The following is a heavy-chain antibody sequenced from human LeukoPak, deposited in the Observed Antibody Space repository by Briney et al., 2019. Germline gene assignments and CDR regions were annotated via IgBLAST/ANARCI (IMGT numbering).Heavy chain of an antibody. J-gene: IGHJ3*02. Sequence: GGSLRLSCAVPGFTVSTNSMSWVRQAPGKGLEWVSVIYTGGTTFYADSVKGRFAISRDNSKNTVYLQMNSLRAEDTAVYYCARDVGGTIWLDMWGQGTMVTVSA. D-gene: IGHD6-19*01. CDR2: IYTGGTT. CDR1: GFTVSTNS. CDR3: ARDVGGTIWLDM. V-gene: IGHV3-53*01.